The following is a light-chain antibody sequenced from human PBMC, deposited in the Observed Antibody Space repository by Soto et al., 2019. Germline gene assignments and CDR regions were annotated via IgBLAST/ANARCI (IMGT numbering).Light chain of an antibody. V-gene: IGLV2-14*01. Sequence: QSALTQPASVSGSPGQSITISCAGTSSDVGAYNYVSWYQQHPGKAPKLIIYKVTNRPSGVSNRFSGSKSGNTASLTIFGLQAEDEADYYCSSFTGRTTVLFGGGTKLTVL. CDR2: KVT. CDR3: SSFTGRTTVL. CDR1: SSDVGAYNY. J-gene: IGLJ2*01.